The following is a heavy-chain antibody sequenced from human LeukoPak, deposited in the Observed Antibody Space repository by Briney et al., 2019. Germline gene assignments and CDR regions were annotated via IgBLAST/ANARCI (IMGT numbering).Heavy chain of an antibody. D-gene: IGHD3-3*01. CDR1: GGSISSGSYS. CDR3: AGGAYDFWSGSPPDY. V-gene: IGHV4-61*02. Sequence: PSQTLSLTCTVSGGSISSGSYSWSWIRQPAGKGLGWIGRIYTSGSTNYNPSLKSRVTISVDTSKNQFSLKLSSVTAADTAVYYCAGGAYDFWSGSPPDYWGQGTLVTVSS. CDR2: IYTSGST. J-gene: IGHJ4*02.